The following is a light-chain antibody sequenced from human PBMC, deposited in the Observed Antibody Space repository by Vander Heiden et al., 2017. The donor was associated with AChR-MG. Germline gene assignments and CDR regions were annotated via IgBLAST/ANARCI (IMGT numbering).Light chain of an antibody. CDR3: QVGDRGRDCV. J-gene: IGLJ1*01. CDR1: GRGGRS. CDR2: YDS. Sequence: SYVLTQPPSVSVAPGQPVTITCGGEGRGGRSLHWHQQKPGQAPMLVIYYDSDRPPGIPERFSGSSSGNTATRTSSRVEAGDEADYYCQVGDRGRDCVFGPGTKVTV. V-gene: IGLV3-21*04.